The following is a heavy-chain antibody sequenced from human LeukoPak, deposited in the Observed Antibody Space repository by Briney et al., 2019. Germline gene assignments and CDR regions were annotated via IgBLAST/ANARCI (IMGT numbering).Heavy chain of an antibody. J-gene: IGHJ4*02. CDR3: ASDQYYDSSGSLDY. V-gene: IGHV3-23*01. Sequence: GSLRLSCAASGFTFSSYAMSWVRQAPGKGLEWVSAISGSGGSTCYADSVKGRFTISRDNSKNTLYLQMNSLRAEDTAVYYCASDQYYDSSGSLDYWGQGTLVTVSS. CDR2: ISGSGGST. D-gene: IGHD3-22*01. CDR1: GFTFSSYA.